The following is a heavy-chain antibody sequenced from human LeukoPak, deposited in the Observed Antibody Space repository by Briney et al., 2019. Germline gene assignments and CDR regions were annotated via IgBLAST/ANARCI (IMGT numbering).Heavy chain of an antibody. D-gene: IGHD3-16*01. V-gene: IGHV3-7*01. Sequence: GGSLRLSCAASGFTFNSYWMSWIRQAPGKGLEWVANIKKDGSEKNYVDSVKGRFTISRDNAKNSLYLQMDSLRAEDTAVYYCARFISLGAWGQGTLVTVSS. CDR1: GFTFNSYW. J-gene: IGHJ5*02. CDR2: IKKDGSEK. CDR3: ARFISLGA.